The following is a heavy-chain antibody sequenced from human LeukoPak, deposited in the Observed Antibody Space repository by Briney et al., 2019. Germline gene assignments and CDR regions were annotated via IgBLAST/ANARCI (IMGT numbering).Heavy chain of an antibody. CDR2: FSYTGST. Sequence: SETLSLTCTVSGGSISSYYWNWIRQPPGKGLEWIGYFSYTGSTNYNPSLKSPVIISVDTSKNQFSLKLSSVTAADTAVYYCARVRGYSDYYYYMDVWGKGTTVTISS. CDR3: ARVRGYSDYYYYMDV. CDR1: GGSISSYY. V-gene: IGHV4-59*01. J-gene: IGHJ6*03. D-gene: IGHD5-12*01.